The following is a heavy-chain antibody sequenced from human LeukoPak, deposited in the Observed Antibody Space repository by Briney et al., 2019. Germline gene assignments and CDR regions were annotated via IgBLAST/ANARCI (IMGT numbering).Heavy chain of an antibody. CDR3: ATGVRMDNWDDEYLGFPTYFDF. J-gene: IGHJ4*02. D-gene: IGHD1-1*01. Sequence: ASVKVSCKASGYTLTDVSIHWVRQAPGKGLEWMGGFDPKGGETIYTQKFQGRVTTTEDTSINTAYMELSSLRSDDTAVYYCATGVRMDNWDDEYLGFPTYFDFWGQGTLVTVSS. CDR2: FDPKGGET. CDR1: GYTLTDVS. V-gene: IGHV1-24*01.